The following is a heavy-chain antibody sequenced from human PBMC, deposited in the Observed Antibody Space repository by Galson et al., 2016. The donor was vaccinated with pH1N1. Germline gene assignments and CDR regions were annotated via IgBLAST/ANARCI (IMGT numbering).Heavy chain of an antibody. J-gene: IGHJ4*02. CDR2: ISGSGGST. CDR3: VKLDSSGYYYGRFDS. Sequence: SLRLSCAASGFTLNNYVMSWVRQAPGKGLEWVSTISGSGGSTYCADSVKGRFTISRDNSKNTVYVQMNSLRADDAAVYYCVKLDSSGYYYGRFDSWGQGTLVTVSS. CDR1: GFTLNNYV. D-gene: IGHD3-22*01. V-gene: IGHV3-23*01.